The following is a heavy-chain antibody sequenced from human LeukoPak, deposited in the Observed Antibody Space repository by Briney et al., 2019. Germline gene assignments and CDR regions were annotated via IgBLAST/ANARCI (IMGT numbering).Heavy chain of an antibody. J-gene: IGHJ4*02. CDR3: ARDLVVVVAATVSY. CDR2: ISSSSSTI. Sequence: PGGSLRLSCAASGFSFSRYSMNWVRQAPGKGLEWVSYISSSSSTIYYADSVKGRFTISRDNAKNSLYLQMNSLRAEDTAVYYCARDLVVVVAATVSYWGQGTLVTVSS. V-gene: IGHV3-48*01. D-gene: IGHD2-15*01. CDR1: GFSFSRYS.